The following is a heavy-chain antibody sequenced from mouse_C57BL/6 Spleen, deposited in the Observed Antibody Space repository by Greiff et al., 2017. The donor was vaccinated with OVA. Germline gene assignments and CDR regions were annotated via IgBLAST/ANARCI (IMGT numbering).Heavy chain of an antibody. J-gene: IGHJ2*01. CDR1: GYAFTNYL. CDR3: ARYYGNFFDY. CDR2: INPGSGGT. D-gene: IGHD2-1*01. V-gene: IGHV1-54*01. Sequence: QVQLQQSGAELVRPRTSVKVSCKASGYAFTNYLIEWVKQRPGQGLEWIGVINPGSGGTNYNEKFKGKATLTADKSSSTAYMQLSSLTSEDSAVYFCARYYGNFFDYWGQGTTLTVSS.